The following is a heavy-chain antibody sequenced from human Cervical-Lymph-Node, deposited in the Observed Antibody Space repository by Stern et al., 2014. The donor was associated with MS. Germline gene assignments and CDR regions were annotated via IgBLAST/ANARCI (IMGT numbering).Heavy chain of an antibody. D-gene: IGHD2-15*01. CDR1: CYTFTSYG. V-gene: IGHV1-18*01. Sequence: VQLVESGAEVKKPWASVKVSFKASCYTFTSYGISWVRKAPGQGLELMGWYSAYNGNTNYAQQLQGRVTMTTDTSTSTAYMELRSLRSDDTAVYYCARGLLGSENAFDIWGQGTMVTVSS. J-gene: IGHJ3*02. CDR2: YSAYNGNT. CDR3: ARGLLGSENAFDI.